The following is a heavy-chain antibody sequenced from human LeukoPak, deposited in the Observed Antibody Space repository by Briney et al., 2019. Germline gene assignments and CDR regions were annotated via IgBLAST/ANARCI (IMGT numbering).Heavy chain of an antibody. CDR3: ARLRGSTGYAHFDY. CDR1: GGSISSYY. J-gene: IGHJ4*02. D-gene: IGHD5-12*01. CDR2: IYTSGST. V-gene: IGHV4-4*07. Sequence: SETLSLTCTVSGGSISSYYWSWIRQPAGKGLEWIGRIYTSGSTNYNPSLKSRVTMSVDTSKNQFSLKLSSVTAADTAVYYCARLRGSTGYAHFDYWGQGTLVTVSS.